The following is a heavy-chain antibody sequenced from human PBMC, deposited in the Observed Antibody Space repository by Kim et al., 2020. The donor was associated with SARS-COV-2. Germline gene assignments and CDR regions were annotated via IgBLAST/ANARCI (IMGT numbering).Heavy chain of an antibody. Sequence: LQGRVTVSRDYSQNTLYLQMNSLTAEDTAVYYCAKQRSIFELNTYYGMDLWGQGTTVTVSS. D-gene: IGHD1-26*01. J-gene: IGHJ6*02. V-gene: IGHV3-30*02. CDR3: AKQRSIFELNTYYGMDL.